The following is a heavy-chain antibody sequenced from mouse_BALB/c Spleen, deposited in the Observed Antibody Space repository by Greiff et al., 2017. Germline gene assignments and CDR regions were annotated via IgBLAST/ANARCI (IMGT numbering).Heavy chain of an antibody. V-gene: IGHV1-15*01. CDR3: TREGITTVDY. Sequence: QVQLQQSGAELVRPGASVTLSCKASGYTFTDYEMHWVKQTPVHGLEWIGAIDPETGGTAYNQKFKGKATLTADKSSSTAYMELRSLTSEDSAVYYCTREGITTVDYWGQGTTLTVSS. J-gene: IGHJ2*01. CDR2: IDPETGGT. D-gene: IGHD1-1*01. CDR1: GYTFTDYE.